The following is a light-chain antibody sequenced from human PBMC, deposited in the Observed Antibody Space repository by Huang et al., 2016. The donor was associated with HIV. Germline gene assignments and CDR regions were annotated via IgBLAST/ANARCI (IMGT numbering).Light chain of an antibody. Sequence: VLTQSPATLSWYPGERVTLSCRASPSVGSYIAWYLQRPGQSPRLLIDDVSTRATGTTVRFSGSGSGTDFTRTSSSLESEDFAVYYCQKRSSGVSVGGGTKVQVK. J-gene: IGKJ4*01. CDR2: DVS. V-gene: IGKV3-11*01. CDR1: PSVGSY. CDR3: QKRSSGVS.